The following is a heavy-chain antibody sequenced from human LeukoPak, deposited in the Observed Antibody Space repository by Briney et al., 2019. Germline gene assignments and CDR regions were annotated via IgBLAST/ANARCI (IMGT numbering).Heavy chain of an antibody. D-gene: IGHD2-8*01. CDR2: INPNTGGT. CDR3: ARDAPYCTNGVCYTGETTYYFDY. CDR1: GYTFTSYY. V-gene: IGHV1-2*02. Sequence: ASVKVSCKASGYTFTSYYMHWVRQAPGQGLEWMGWINPNTGGTNYAQKFQGRVTMTRDTSISTAYMELSRLRSDDTAVYYCARDAPYCTNGVCYTGETTYYFDYWGQGTLVTVSS. J-gene: IGHJ4*02.